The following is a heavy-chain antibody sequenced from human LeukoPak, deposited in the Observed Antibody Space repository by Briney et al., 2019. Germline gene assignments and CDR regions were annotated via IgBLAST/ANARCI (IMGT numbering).Heavy chain of an antibody. J-gene: IGHJ4*02. CDR1: GFTFSSYE. D-gene: IGHD6-13*01. V-gene: IGHV3-48*01. CDR3: AREGGSSSWYRRGRFFDY. CDR2: ISSSSSTI. Sequence: GGSLRLSCAASGFTFSSYEMNWVRQAPGKGLEWVSYISSSSSTIYYADSVKGRFTISRDNAKNSLYLQMNSLRAEDTAVYSCAREGGSSSWYRRGRFFDYWGQGTLVTVSS.